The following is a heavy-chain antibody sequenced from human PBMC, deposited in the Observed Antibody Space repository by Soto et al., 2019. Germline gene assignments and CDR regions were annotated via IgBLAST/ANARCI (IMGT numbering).Heavy chain of an antibody. J-gene: IGHJ4*02. CDR1: GGSISSGGYY. Sequence: SETLSLTCTVSGGSISSGGYYWSWIRQHPGKGLEWIGYIYYSGSTYYNPSLKSRVTISVDTSKNQFSLKLSSVTAADTAVYYCERFYYGSGSYSDYWGQGTLVTVSS. D-gene: IGHD3-10*01. CDR3: ERFYYGSGSYSDY. CDR2: IYYSGST. V-gene: IGHV4-31*03.